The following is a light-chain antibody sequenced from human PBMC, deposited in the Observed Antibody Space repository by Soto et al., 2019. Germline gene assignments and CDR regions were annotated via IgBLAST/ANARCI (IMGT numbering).Light chain of an antibody. V-gene: IGLV1-44*01. CDR3: ASWDDSLSVV. CDR1: RSNIGSNA. CDR2: ANN. Sequence: QSVLTQPPSASGTPGQRVTISCSGSRSNIGSNAVNWYQQLPGTAPKLLIYANNERPSGVPDRVSGSKSGTSASLAISGLQSEDEAHYYCASWDDSLSVVFGGGTKLTVL. J-gene: IGLJ3*02.